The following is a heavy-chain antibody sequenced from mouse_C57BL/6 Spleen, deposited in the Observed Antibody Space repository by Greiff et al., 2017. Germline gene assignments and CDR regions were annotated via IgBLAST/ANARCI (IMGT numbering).Heavy chain of an antibody. CDR3: TSFLTVDYAMDD. D-gene: IGHD1-1*01. J-gene: IGHJ4*01. Sequence: VQLQQSGAELVRPGASVTLSCKASGYTFTDYEMHWVKQTPVHGLEWIGAVDPEPGGTAYNQKFKGKAILTADKSSSTAYMELRSLTSEDSAVYYCTSFLTVDYAMDDWGKGTSVTVSS. CDR2: VDPEPGGT. CDR1: GYTFTDYE. V-gene: IGHV1-15*01.